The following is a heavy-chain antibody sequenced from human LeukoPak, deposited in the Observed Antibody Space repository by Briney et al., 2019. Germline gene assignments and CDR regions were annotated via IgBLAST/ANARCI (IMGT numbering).Heavy chain of an antibody. CDR1: GYSISSGYY. CDR3: ARHDITIFGVVTSDAFDI. Sequence: SETLSLTCAVSGYSISSGYYWGWIRQPPGKGLEWIGSIYHSGSTYYNPSLKSRVTISVDTSKNQFSLTLSSVTAADTAVYYCARHDITIFGVVTSDAFDIWGQGTMVTVSS. J-gene: IGHJ3*02. D-gene: IGHD3-3*01. V-gene: IGHV4-38-2*01. CDR2: IYHSGST.